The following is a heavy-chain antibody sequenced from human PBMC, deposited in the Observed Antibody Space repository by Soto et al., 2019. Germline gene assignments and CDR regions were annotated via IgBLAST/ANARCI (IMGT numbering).Heavy chain of an antibody. CDR1: GFTFRNAW. Sequence: EVQLVESGGGLVKPGGSLRLSCAASGFTFRNAWMSWVRQFPGKGLEWVGRIRRKSENGTVDLAAPVTGRFTISRDDSKNMLYLQMTSLKTEDTAVYYCTTPKFWSGGDCWGQGALVTVSS. CDR2: IRRKSENGTV. CDR3: TTPKFWSGGDC. J-gene: IGHJ4*02. V-gene: IGHV3-15*01. D-gene: IGHD3-3*01.